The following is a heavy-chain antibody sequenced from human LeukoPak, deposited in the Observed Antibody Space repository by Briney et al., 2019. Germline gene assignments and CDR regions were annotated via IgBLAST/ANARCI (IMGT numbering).Heavy chain of an antibody. Sequence: GGSLRLSCAASGSTFSSYWMHWVRQAPGRGLVWVSRINTDGSSTSYADSVKGRFTISRDNAENTLYLQMNSLRAEDTAVYYCARDQYSNYVFDYWGQGTLVTVSS. CDR3: ARDQYSNYVFDY. J-gene: IGHJ4*02. CDR2: INTDGSST. D-gene: IGHD4-11*01. V-gene: IGHV3-74*01. CDR1: GSTFSSYW.